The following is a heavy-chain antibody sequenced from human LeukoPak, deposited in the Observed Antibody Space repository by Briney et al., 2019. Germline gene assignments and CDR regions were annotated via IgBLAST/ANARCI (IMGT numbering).Heavy chain of an antibody. CDR1: GYTFTGYY. V-gene: IGHV1-2*02. J-gene: IGHJ4*02. Sequence: ASVKVSCKASGYTFTGYYMHWVRQAPGQGLEWMGWINPNSGGTNYAQKFQGRVTMTRDTSISTAYMELGRLRSDDTAVYYCARDLGELLWFGELGENDYWGQGTLVTVSS. CDR2: INPNSGGT. D-gene: IGHD3-10*01. CDR3: ARDLGELLWFGELGENDY.